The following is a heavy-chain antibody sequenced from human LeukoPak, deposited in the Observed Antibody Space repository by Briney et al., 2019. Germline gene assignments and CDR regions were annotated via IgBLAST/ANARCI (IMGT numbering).Heavy chain of an antibody. CDR2: IYYSGST. Sequence: SETLSLTCTVSGGSISSGDYYWSWIRQPPGKGLEWIGYIYYSGSTYYNPSLKSRVTISVDTSKNQFSLKLSSVTAADTAVYYCARGPRFYYGSGSYYRIWGQGTLVTVSS. CDR1: GGSISSGDYY. V-gene: IGHV4-30-4*01. J-gene: IGHJ4*02. CDR3: ARGPRFYYGSGSYYRI. D-gene: IGHD3-10*01.